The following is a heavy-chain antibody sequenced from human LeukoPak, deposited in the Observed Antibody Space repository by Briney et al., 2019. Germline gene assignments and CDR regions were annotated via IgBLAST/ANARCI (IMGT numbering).Heavy chain of an antibody. D-gene: IGHD5-18*01. J-gene: IGHJ4*02. CDR1: DISSYY. CDR2: VYYDGRS. Sequence: PSETLSLTCTVSDISSYYWSWIRQPPEKGLEWIGYVYYDGRSNYNSSLRSRVTMSLDTSKNQFSLKLSSVTAADTAVYYCAILRYSHGYETWGQGTLVTVSS. V-gene: IGHV4-59*08. CDR3: AILRYSHGYET.